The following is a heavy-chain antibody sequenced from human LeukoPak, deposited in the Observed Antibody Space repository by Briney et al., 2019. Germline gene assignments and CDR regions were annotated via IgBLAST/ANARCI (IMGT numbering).Heavy chain of an antibody. CDR1: GFTFSSYS. V-gene: IGHV3-21*03. CDR2: ISSSSSYI. J-gene: IGHJ5*02. CDR3: ARDRYNWNLRVGFDP. D-gene: IGHD1-7*01. Sequence: GGSLRLSCAASGFTFSSYSMNWVRQAPGKGPEWVSSISSSSSYIYYADSVKGRFTISRDNAKNSLYLQMNSLRAEDTAVYYCARDRYNWNLRVGFDPWGQGTLVTVSS.